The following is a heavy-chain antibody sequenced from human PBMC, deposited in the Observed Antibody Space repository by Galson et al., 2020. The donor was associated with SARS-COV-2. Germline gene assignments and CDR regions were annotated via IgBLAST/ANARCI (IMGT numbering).Heavy chain of an antibody. J-gene: IGHJ4*02. CDR2: INSDGSDT. D-gene: IGHD3-10*01. Sequence: GGSLRLSCAASGFTFRNSWMHWVRQAPGKGLVWVSRINSDGSDTTYADSVKGRFTISRDNAKNTLYLQMNSLRAADTAVYYCARVDLWFGECGIGHFDSWGQGTLVTVSA. CDR3: ARVDLWFGECGIGHFDS. V-gene: IGHV3-74*01. CDR1: GFTFRNSW.